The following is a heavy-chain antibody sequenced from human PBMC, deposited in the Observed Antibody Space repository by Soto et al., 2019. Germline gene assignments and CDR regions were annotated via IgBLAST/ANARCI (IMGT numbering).Heavy chain of an antibody. CDR3: ARFFGSGFDY. J-gene: IGHJ4*02. D-gene: IGHD6-19*01. V-gene: IGHV3-48*02. CDR1: GFTFSTDS. Sequence: EVQLVESGGGLVQPGGSLRLSCVASGFTFSTDSMNWVRQAPGKGLEWVAHISTSGTTRYYADSVKGRFTISRDNAKTSLYLQMDSLRNEDTAVYYCARFFGSGFDYWGQGTLVTVAS. CDR2: ISTSGTTR.